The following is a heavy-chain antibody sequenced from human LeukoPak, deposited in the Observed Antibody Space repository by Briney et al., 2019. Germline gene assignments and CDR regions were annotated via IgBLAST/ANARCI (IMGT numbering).Heavy chain of an antibody. CDR2: IRRYSSYI. D-gene: IGHD2-8*01. CDR1: GFNLDNYN. Sequence: GGSLRLSCEATGFNLDNYNFNFVRHAPRQCLASVASIRRYSSYIHYANSVKGRFTISRDAAKKSLYLQMNSLRAEDTAVYFCARYAEVYYYVDVWGTGTTVTVSS. V-gene: IGHV3-21*01. CDR3: ARYAEVYYYVDV. J-gene: IGHJ6*03.